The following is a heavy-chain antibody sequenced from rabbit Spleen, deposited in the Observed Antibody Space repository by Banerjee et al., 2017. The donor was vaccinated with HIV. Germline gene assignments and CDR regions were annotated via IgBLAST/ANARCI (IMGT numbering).Heavy chain of an antibody. Sequence: LEESGGGLVKPGASLTLTRKASGFSFNSGYDMCWVRQAPGKGLEWIACIYAGSSGSTYSATWAKGRFTISKTSSTTVTLQMTSLTAADTATYFCARDTGTSFSTYGMDLWGPGTLVTVS. J-gene: IGHJ6*01. D-gene: IGHD8-1*01. CDR3: ARDTGTSFSTYGMDL. CDR1: GFSFNSGYD. V-gene: IGHV1S40*01. CDR2: IYAGSSGST.